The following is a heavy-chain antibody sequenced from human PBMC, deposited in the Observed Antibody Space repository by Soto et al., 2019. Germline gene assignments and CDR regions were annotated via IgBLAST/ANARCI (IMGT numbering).Heavy chain of an antibody. V-gene: IGHV3-23*01. CDR3: AKGGDTMKGGYYGMDV. J-gene: IGHJ6*02. CDR1: GFTFSSYA. D-gene: IGHD3-22*01. Sequence: GGSLRLSCAASGFTFSSYAMSWVRQAPGKGLEWVSAISGSGGSTYYADSVKGRFTISRDNSKNTLYLQMNSLRAEDTAVYYCAKGGDTMKGGYYGMDVWGQGTTVTVSS. CDR2: ISGSGGST.